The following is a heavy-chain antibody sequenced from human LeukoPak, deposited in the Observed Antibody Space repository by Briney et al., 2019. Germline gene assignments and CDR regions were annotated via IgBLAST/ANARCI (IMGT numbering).Heavy chain of an antibody. CDR1: GGSISSYY. J-gene: IGHJ6*02. CDR3: ARHEVSDYDLWSGYRDYYYGMDV. Sequence: PSETLSLTCTVSGGSISSYYWSWIRQPPGKGLEWIGYIYYSGSTNYNPSLKSRVTISVDTSKNQFSLKLSSVTAADTAVYYCARHEVSDYDLWSGYRDYYYGMDVWGQGTTVTVSS. V-gene: IGHV4-59*08. D-gene: IGHD3-3*01. CDR2: IYYSGST.